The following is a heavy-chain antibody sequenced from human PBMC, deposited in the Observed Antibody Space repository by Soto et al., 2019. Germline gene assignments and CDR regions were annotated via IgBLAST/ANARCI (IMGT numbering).Heavy chain of an antibody. CDR3: ARDLAKGGGSAGFDY. Sequence: QVQLVQSGAEVKKPGASVKVSCKASGYTFTGYYIHWVRQAPGQGLECMGWINPNSGGTKYPQKFPCRVTMTSVTSISTVYMSVTALKSDDTAVYFCARDLAKGGGSAGFDYWGQGTLVAVSS. CDR2: INPNSGGT. V-gene: IGHV1-2*02. CDR1: GYTFTGYY. D-gene: IGHD2-15*01. J-gene: IGHJ4*02.